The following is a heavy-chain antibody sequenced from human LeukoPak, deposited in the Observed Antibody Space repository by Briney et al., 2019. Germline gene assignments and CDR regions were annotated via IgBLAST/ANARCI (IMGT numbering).Heavy chain of an antibody. Sequence: GGSLRLSCAASGFTFSSYSMNWVRQAPGKGLEWVSSISSSNNYMYYADSVRGRFTVSRDNAKNSLYLQMNSLRAEDTAVYYCARLLSPGVYYYYYYMDVWGKGTTVTISS. CDR1: GFTFSSYS. D-gene: IGHD1-14*01. CDR2: ISSSNNYM. V-gene: IGHV3-21*01. CDR3: ARLLSPGVYYYYYYMDV. J-gene: IGHJ6*03.